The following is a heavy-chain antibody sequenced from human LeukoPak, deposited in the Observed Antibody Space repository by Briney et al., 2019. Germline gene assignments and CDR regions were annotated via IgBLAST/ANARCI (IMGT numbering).Heavy chain of an antibody. D-gene: IGHD5-24*01. J-gene: IGHJ4*02. CDR1: GFTFSSYG. V-gene: IGHV3-30*18. Sequence: GGSLRLSCAASGFTFSSYGMHWVRQAPGKGLEWVAVISYDGSNKYYADSVKGRFTISRDNSKNTLYLQLNSLRAEDTAVYYCAERRDGYNWAPFDYWGQGTLVTVSS. CDR2: ISYDGSNK. CDR3: AERRDGYNWAPFDY.